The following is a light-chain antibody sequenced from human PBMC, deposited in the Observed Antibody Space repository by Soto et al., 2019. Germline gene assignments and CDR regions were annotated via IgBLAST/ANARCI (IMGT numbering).Light chain of an antibody. CDR3: QQYNDWPPIT. V-gene: IGKV3-15*01. CDR1: QSVSSD. J-gene: IGKJ3*01. CDR2: GAS. Sequence: EVVMTQSPATLSLSPGERATLSCRASQSVSSDLVWYQQKPGQAPRLLIYGASTRATDIPARFSGGGSGTEFTLTISSLQSEDFAIYYCQQYNDWPPITFGPGTRVDFK.